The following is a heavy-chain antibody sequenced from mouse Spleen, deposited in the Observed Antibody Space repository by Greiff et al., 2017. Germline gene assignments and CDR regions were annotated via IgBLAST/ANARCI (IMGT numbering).Heavy chain of an antibody. J-gene: IGHJ4*01. Sequence: QVQLQQPGAELVMPGASVKLSCKASGYTFTSYWMHWVKQRPGQGLEWIGVINPGSGGTNYNEKFKGKATLTADKSSSTAYMQLSSLTSEDSAVYFCARALDYWGQGTSVTVSS. V-gene: IGHV1-54*01. CDR3: ARALDY. CDR2: INPGSGGT. CDR1: GYTFTSYW.